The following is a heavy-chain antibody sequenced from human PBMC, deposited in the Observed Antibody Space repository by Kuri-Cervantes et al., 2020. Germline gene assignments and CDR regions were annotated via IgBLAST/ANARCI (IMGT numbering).Heavy chain of an antibody. Sequence: ASVKVSCKASGYTFTSYDINWVRQAPGQGLEWMGIINPSGGSTSYAQKFQGRVTMTRDTSTSTVYMELSSLRSEDTAVYYCARDRARGVGATTNPLYGMDVWGQGTTVTVSS. V-gene: IGHV1-46*01. CDR1: GYTFTSYD. CDR2: INPSGGST. D-gene: IGHD1-26*01. J-gene: IGHJ6*02. CDR3: ARDRARGVGATTNPLYGMDV.